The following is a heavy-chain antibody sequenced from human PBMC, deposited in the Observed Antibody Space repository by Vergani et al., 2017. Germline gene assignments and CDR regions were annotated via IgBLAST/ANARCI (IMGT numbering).Heavy chain of an antibody. CDR3: AREAIGRGGHGDYYYYGMDV. CDR2: ISYDGSNK. V-gene: IGHV3-30*03. CDR1: GFTFSSYG. J-gene: IGHJ6*02. D-gene: IGHD2-15*01. Sequence: QVQLVESGGGVVQPGRSLRLSCAASGFTFSSYGMHWVRQAPGKGLEWVAVISYDGSNKYYADSVKGRFTISRENAKNSLYLQMNRLRAGDTAVYYCAREAIGRGGHGDYYYYGMDVWGQGTTVTVSS.